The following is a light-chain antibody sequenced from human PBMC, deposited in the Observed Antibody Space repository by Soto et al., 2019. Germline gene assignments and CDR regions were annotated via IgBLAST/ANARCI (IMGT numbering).Light chain of an antibody. CDR1: NIGSKS. Sequence: SYELTQPPSVSVAPGQTARITCGGKNIGSKSVHWYQQKPGQAHVLVVYDDSDRPSGIPERFSGSNSGNTATLTISRVEAGDEADYYCQVWDASNDLHILFGGGTKLTVL. V-gene: IGLV3-21*02. CDR3: QVWDASNDLHIL. CDR2: DDS. J-gene: IGLJ2*01.